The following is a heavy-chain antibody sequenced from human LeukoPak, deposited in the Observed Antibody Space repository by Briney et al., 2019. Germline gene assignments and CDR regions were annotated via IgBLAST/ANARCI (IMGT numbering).Heavy chain of an antibody. CDR3: ARDRDRDIIGDGMDV. Sequence: GRSLRLSCAASGFTFRNYAMNWVRQAPGKGLEWVAVLSHDAKNKFYADSVKGRFTISRDNSKNTLDLQMNSLRPEDTAVYYCARDRDRDIIGDGMDVWGKGTTVTVS. J-gene: IGHJ6*04. CDR1: GFTFRNYA. D-gene: IGHD2-15*01. CDR2: LSHDAKNK. V-gene: IGHV3-30*04.